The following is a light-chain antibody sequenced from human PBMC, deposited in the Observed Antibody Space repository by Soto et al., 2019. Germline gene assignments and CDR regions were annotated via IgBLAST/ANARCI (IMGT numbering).Light chain of an antibody. Sequence: EIVLTQSPATLSLSPGERATLSCRASQSVSSYLAWYQQKPGQAPRLLIYDASNRATGIPARFSGSGSGTDFPLTICSLEPEDFAVYYCQQRSNWPPYTFGPGTKLEIK. CDR1: QSVSSY. CDR3: QQRSNWPPYT. CDR2: DAS. J-gene: IGKJ2*01. V-gene: IGKV3-11*01.